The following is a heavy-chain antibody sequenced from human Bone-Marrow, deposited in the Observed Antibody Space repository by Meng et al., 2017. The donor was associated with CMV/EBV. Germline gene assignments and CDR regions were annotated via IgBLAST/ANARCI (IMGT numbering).Heavy chain of an antibody. D-gene: IGHD6-19*01. Sequence: GGSLRLSCAASGFTFSSYAMQWVRQAPGKGLEWVAFIRYDGSNKYYADSVKGRFTISRDNSKNTLYLQMNSLRAEDTAVYYCAKDASQWLGTRFDYWGQGTLVTVSS. CDR1: GFTFSSYA. J-gene: IGHJ4*02. CDR2: IRYDGSNK. V-gene: IGHV3-30*02. CDR3: AKDASQWLGTRFDY.